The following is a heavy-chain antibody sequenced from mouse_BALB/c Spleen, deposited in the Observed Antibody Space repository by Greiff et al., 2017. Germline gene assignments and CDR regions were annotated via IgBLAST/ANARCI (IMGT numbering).Heavy chain of an antibody. Sequence: EVQLQQSGPELGKPGASVKISCKASGYSFTGYNMYWVKQSHRKSLEWIGYIDPYNGGTSYNQKSKGKATLTVDKSSSTAYMHLNSLTSEDSAIYYCARGHYYGSLYYAMDYWGQGTSVTVSS. V-gene: IGHV1S135*01. CDR2: IDPYNGGT. CDR3: ARGHYYGSLYYAMDY. CDR1: GYSFTGYN. J-gene: IGHJ4*01. D-gene: IGHD1-2*01.